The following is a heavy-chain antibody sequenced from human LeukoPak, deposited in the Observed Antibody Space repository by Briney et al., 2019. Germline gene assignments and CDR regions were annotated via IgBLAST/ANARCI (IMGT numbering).Heavy chain of an antibody. CDR2: ISSSSSYI. V-gene: IGHV3-21*01. D-gene: IGHD6-19*01. Sequence: PGGSLRLSCAASGFTFSSYSMNWVRQAPGKGLEWVSSISSSSSYIYYADSVKGRFTISRDNAKNTLYLQMNSLRAEDTAVYYCAREYSSGWSLYYWGQGTLVTVSS. J-gene: IGHJ4*02. CDR1: GFTFSSYS. CDR3: AREYSSGWSLYY.